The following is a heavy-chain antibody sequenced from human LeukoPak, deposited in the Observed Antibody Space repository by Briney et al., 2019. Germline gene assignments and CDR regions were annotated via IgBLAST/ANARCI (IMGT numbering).Heavy chain of an antibody. J-gene: IGHJ4*02. CDR1: GFTFSSYW. D-gene: IGHD2-8*01. V-gene: IGHV3-30-3*01. CDR2: ISYDGSNK. Sequence: GGSLRLSCTASGFTFSSYWMHWVRQAPGKGLEWVAVISYDGSNKYYADSVKGRFTISRDNSKNTLYLQMNSLRAEDTAVYYCARDENIVLMVYANLLNLSIDYWGQGTLVTVSS. CDR3: ARDENIVLMVYANLLNLSIDY.